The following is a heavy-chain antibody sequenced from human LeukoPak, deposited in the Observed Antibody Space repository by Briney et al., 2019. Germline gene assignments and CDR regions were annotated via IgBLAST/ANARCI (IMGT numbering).Heavy chain of an antibody. CDR3: ARSLGHRYGYVFDY. CDR1: GFTFSSYS. Sequence: AGGSLRLSCAASGFTFSSYSMNWVRQAPGKGLDWVSSISSSSSYIYYADSVKGRFTICRDNANNSLYLQMNRLRAEDTPVYYCARSLGHRYGYVFDYWGQGNLVTVSS. J-gene: IGHJ4*02. V-gene: IGHV3-21*01. CDR2: ISSSSSYI. D-gene: IGHD5-18*01.